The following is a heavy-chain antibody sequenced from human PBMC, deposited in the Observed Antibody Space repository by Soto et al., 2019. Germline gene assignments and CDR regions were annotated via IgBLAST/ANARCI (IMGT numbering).Heavy chain of an antibody. Sequence: QVQLVQSGAEVKKPGSSVRVSCKASGGTFSSYAISWVRQAPGQGLEWMGGIIPIFGTANNAQKFQGRVTITADESTRTAYREMSSLRSEDTAVYYCARVGTNSVLRYFDWLNPDNWFDRWGQGTLVTVSS. V-gene: IGHV1-69*01. J-gene: IGHJ5*02. CDR2: IIPIFGTA. D-gene: IGHD3-9*01. CDR3: ARVGTNSVLRYFDWLNPDNWFDR. CDR1: GGTFSSYA.